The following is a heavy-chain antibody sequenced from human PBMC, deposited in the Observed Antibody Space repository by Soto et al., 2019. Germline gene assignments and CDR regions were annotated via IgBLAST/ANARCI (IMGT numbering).Heavy chain of an antibody. V-gene: IGHV1-3*01. CDR2: INAGNGNT. CDR1: GYTFTSYA. D-gene: IGHD3-3*01. CDR3: ARVYDFWSGYYSNWFDP. J-gene: IGHJ5*02. Sequence: ASVKVSCKASGYTFTSYAMHWVRRAPGQRLEWMGWINAGNGNTKYSQKFQGRVTITRDTSASTAYMELSSLRSEDTAVYYCARVYDFWSGYYSNWFDPWGQGTLVTVSS.